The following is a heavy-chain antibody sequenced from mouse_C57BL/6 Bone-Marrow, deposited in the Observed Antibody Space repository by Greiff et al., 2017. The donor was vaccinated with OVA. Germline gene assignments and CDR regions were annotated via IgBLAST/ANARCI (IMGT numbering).Heavy chain of an antibody. Sequence: DVQLVESGGGLVKPGGSLKLSCAASGFTFSSYAMSWVRQTPEKRLEWVATISDGGSYTYYPDNVKGRFTISRDNAKNNLYLQMSHLKSEDTALYYCARGGGYALAMDYWGQGTSVTVSS. CDR2: ISDGGSYT. CDR3: ARGGGYALAMDY. CDR1: GFTFSSYA. J-gene: IGHJ4*01. V-gene: IGHV5-4*01. D-gene: IGHD2-2*01.